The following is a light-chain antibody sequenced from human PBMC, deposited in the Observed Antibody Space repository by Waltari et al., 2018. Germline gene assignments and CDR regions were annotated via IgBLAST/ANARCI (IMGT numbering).Light chain of an antibody. J-gene: IGKJ1*01. V-gene: IGKV2-28*01. CDR3: QQYYNSPRT. Sequence: DIVMTQSPLSLPVTPGEPASISCRSSQSLLHSNGYNYLDWYLQKPGQSPQLLIYLGSNRASGVPDRFSGSGSGTDFTLKISRVEAEDVALYYCQQYYNSPRTFGQGTKVEIK. CDR1: QSLLHSNGYNY. CDR2: LGS.